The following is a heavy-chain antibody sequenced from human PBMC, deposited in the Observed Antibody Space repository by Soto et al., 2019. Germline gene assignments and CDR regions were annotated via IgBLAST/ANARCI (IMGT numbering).Heavy chain of an antibody. CDR3: ARGLASAYYYYDMDV. V-gene: IGHV3-21*01. Sequence: QVVESGGGLVKPGGSLRLSCSASGFPFISYSMSWVRQAPGRGLQWVSSISTTSSYMSYAESVRGRFTNSRDNAKNSLFLQMNSQRAEDTAVYYCARGLASAYYYYDMDVWGQGNTVTVSS. D-gene: IGHD6-13*01. CDR2: ISTTSSYM. CDR1: GFPFISYS. J-gene: IGHJ6*02.